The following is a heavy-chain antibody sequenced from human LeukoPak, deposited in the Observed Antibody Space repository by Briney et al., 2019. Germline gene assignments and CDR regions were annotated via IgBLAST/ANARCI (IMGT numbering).Heavy chain of an antibody. Sequence: SETLSLICTVSGGSISSYYWSWIRQPPGKGLEWIGYIYYSGSTNYNPSLKSRVTISVDTSKNQFSLKLSSVTAADTAVYYCATLAGSIAARDYAFDIWGQGTMVTVSS. CDR3: ATLAGSIAARDYAFDI. J-gene: IGHJ3*02. CDR1: GGSISSYY. V-gene: IGHV4-59*01. D-gene: IGHD6-6*01. CDR2: IYYSGST.